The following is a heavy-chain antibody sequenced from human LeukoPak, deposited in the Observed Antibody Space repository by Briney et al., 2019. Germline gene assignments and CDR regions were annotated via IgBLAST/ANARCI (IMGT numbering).Heavy chain of an antibody. J-gene: IGHJ4*02. Sequence: SETLSLTCAVSGGSISSGGYSWSWIRQPPGKGLEWIGEINHSGSTNYNPSLKSRVTISVDTSKNQFSLKLSSVTAADTAVYYCASQATIFGVVTFDYWGQGTLVTVSS. D-gene: IGHD3-3*01. CDR1: GGSISSGGYS. CDR2: INHSGST. V-gene: IGHV4-34*01. CDR3: ASQATIFGVVTFDY.